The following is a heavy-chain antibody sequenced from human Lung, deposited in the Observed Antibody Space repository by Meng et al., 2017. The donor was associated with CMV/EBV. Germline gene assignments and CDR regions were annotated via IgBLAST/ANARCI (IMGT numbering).Heavy chain of an antibody. Sequence: GGSLRLXCAASGFTVSSNYMNWVRQAPGKGLEWVSVIYSGGITYYADSVKGRFTISRDNSKNTLYLQMNSLRAEDTAVYYCARDRRGDSSGYVFGTGYFDLWGRGTXVTVSS. CDR2: IYSGGIT. CDR3: ARDRRGDSSGYVFGTGYFDL. J-gene: IGHJ2*01. V-gene: IGHV3-53*01. D-gene: IGHD3-22*01. CDR1: GFTVSSNY.